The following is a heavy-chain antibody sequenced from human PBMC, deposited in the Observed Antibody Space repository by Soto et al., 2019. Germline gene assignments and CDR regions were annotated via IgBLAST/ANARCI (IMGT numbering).Heavy chain of an antibody. CDR2: INHSGST. CDR3: ARKYYDFWSGHYDAFDI. Sequence: SETLSLTCAVYGGSFSGYYWSWIRQPAGKGLEWIGEINHSGSTNYNPSLKSRVTISVDTSKNQFSLKMSSVSAADTAVYYCARKYYDFWSGHYDAFDIWCQGTMVTVSS. J-gene: IGHJ3*02. CDR1: GGSFSGYY. V-gene: IGHV4-34*01. D-gene: IGHD3-3*01.